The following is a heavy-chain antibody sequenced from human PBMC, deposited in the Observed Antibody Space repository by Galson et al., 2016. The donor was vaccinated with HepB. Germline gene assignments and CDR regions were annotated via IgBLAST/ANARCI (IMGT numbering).Heavy chain of an antibody. D-gene: IGHD3/OR15-3a*01. CDR2: IRISVSNT. CDR1: GFTFNNYA. V-gene: IGHV3-23*01. CDR3: ARKDFHIDV. Sequence: SLRLSCAASGFTFNNYAMNWVRQAPGKGLEWISAIRISVSNTHYADSVKGRFTISTDTSTNTLFQQMNSLRAEDTAVYYCARKDFHIDVWGKGTAVTVSS. J-gene: IGHJ6*03.